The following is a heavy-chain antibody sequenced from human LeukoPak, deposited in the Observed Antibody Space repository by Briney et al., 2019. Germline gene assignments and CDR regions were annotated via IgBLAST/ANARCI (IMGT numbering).Heavy chain of an antibody. CDR2: ITGSGGST. J-gene: IGHJ6*03. D-gene: IGHD6-13*01. V-gene: IGHV3-23*01. CDR3: ARNQDSSWYYYYMDV. Sequence: PGGSLRLSCAASGFTFSSYAMSWVRQAPGKGLEWVSTITGSGGSTYSADSVKGRLTISRDSSKNTLYLQMNSLRADDTALYYCARNQDSSWYYYYMDVWGKGTTVTVSS. CDR1: GFTFSSYA.